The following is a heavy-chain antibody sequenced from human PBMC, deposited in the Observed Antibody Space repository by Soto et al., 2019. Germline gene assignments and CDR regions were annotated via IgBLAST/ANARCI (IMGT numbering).Heavy chain of an antibody. J-gene: IGHJ4*02. CDR2: ISSSSSYI. Sequence: GGSLRLSCAASGFTFSSYSMKWVRQAPGKGLEWVSSISSSSSYIYYADSVKGRFTISRDNAKNSLYLQMNSLRDEDTAVYYCSILMQYSRSWYEDYWCQGTLVTVFS. CDR3: SILMQYSRSWYEDY. V-gene: IGHV3-21*01. CDR1: GFTFSSYS. D-gene: IGHD6-13*01.